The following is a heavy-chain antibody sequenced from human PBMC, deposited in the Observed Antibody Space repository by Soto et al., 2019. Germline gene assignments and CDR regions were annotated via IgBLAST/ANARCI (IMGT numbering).Heavy chain of an antibody. CDR2: ISSSSSTI. Sequence: EVQLVESGGGLVQPGGSLRLSCAASGFTFSSYSMNWVRQAPGKGLVWVSYISSSSSTIYYADSVKGRFTISRDNAKNSLYLQMNSLRDEDTAVYYGRTYDYGDYGAFDIWGQGTMVTVSS. J-gene: IGHJ3*02. D-gene: IGHD4-17*01. CDR3: RTYDYGDYGAFDI. CDR1: GFTFSSYS. V-gene: IGHV3-48*02.